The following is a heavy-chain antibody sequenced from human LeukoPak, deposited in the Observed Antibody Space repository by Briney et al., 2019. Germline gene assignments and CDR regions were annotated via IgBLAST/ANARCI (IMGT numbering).Heavy chain of an antibody. Sequence: PSETLSLTCTVSGGSISSSNYYWGWIRQPPGKGLEWIGNSYYSGSTYYNPSLKSRVAISVDTSKNQLSLKLSSVTAADTAVYYCARLLGDCSGGSCYFFDYWGQGTLVTVSS. CDR3: ARLLGDCSGGSCYFFDY. J-gene: IGHJ4*02. V-gene: IGHV4-39*01. CDR1: GGSISSSNYY. CDR2: SYYSGST. D-gene: IGHD2-15*01.